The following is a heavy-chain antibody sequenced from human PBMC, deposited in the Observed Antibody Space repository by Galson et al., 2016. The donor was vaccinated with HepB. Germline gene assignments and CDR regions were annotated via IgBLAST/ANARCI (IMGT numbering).Heavy chain of an antibody. D-gene: IGHD2/OR15-2a*01. V-gene: IGHV3-30*18. CDR2: MSYDETTT. CDR3: AKSVLLLRRVFNS. Sequence: SLRLSCAASGFTFSSYGMHWVRQAPGKGLEWVAFMSYDETTTYYADSVKGRFTISRDNSRNTLSLHMNSLRTEDTAVYFCAKSVLLLRRVFNSWGQGSLVTVSS. J-gene: IGHJ4*02. CDR1: GFTFSSYG.